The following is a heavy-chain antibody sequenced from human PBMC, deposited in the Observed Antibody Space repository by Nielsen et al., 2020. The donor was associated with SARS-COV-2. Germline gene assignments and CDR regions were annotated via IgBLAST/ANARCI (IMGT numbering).Heavy chain of an antibody. Sequence: GESPKISCKGSGYSFTSYWIGWVRQMPGKGLEWMGIIYPGDSDTRYSPSFQGQVTISADKSISTAYLQWSSLKASDTAMYYCARHISSPDLTPHFDYWGQGTLVTVSS. J-gene: IGHJ4*02. V-gene: IGHV5-51*01. D-gene: IGHD1-14*01. CDR1: GYSFTSYW. CDR3: ARHISSPDLTPHFDY. CDR2: IYPGDSDT.